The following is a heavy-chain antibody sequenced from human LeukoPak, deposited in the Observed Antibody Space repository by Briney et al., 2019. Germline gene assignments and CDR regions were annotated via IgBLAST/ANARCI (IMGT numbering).Heavy chain of an antibody. J-gene: IGHJ4*02. V-gene: IGHV5-51*01. Sequence: GESLKISCKGSGYSFTNYWIGWVRQMPGKGLDWMGIIYPHDSNPRYSPSFQGQVTISADKSISTAYLRWSSLKASDTAMYYCARAISGETSGYYYADYWGQGTLVTVPS. D-gene: IGHD3-22*01. CDR3: ARAISGETSGYYYADY. CDR1: GYSFTNYW. CDR2: IYPHDSNP.